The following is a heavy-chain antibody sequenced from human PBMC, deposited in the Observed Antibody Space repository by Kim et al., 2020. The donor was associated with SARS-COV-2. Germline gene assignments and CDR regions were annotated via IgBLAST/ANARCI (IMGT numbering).Heavy chain of an antibody. CDR2: ISSSGSTI. D-gene: IGHD3-10*01. V-gene: IGHV3-48*03. Sequence: GGSLRLSCAASGFTFSSYEMNWVRQAPGKGLEWVSYISSSGSTIYYADSVKGRFTISRDNAKNSLYLQMNSLRAEDTAVYYCARDWSLTMVRGVLDYWGQGTLVTVSS. CDR1: GFTFSSYE. J-gene: IGHJ4*02. CDR3: ARDWSLTMVRGVLDY.